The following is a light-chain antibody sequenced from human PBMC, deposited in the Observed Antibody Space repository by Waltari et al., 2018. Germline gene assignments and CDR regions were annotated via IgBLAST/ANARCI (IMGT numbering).Light chain of an antibody. CDR3: QVWDSGSDHYV. J-gene: IGLJ1*01. CDR1: NIGSKN. CDR2: DDG. Sequence: SYVLTPPPSVSVAPGPTARISCDGNNIGSKNVHWYQQKPGQAPVLVVYDDGDRPSGIPERFSGSNSGNTATLTISRVDAGDEADYYCQVWDSGSDHYVFGTVTKVTVL. V-gene: IGLV3-21*02.